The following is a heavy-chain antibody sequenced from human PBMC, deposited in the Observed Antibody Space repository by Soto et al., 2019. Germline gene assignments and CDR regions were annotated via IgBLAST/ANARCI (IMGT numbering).Heavy chain of an antibody. J-gene: IGHJ4*02. CDR1: GGTFRSHA. D-gene: IGHD2-21*02. V-gene: IGHV1-69*01. CDR2: IIPIFGTA. CDR3: ARALYCGGDCIGGPSYYFDY. Sequence: SGKGSCKASGGTFRSHAISWVRQAPGQGLEWMGGIIPIFGTANYAQKFQGRVTITADESTSTAYMELSSLRSEDTAVYYCARALYCGGDCIGGPSYYFDYQRQLTLVTVS.